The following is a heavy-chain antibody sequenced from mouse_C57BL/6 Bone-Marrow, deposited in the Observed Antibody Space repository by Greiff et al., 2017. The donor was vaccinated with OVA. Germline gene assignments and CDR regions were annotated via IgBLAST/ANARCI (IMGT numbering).Heavy chain of an antibody. CDR3: ARGGYYGSSWFAY. J-gene: IGHJ3*01. CDR1: GFTFSDYG. Sequence: EVMLVESGGGLVKPGGSLKLSCAASGFTFSDYGMYWVRQAPEKGLEWVAYISSGSSTIYYADTVKGRFTISRDNAKNTLFLQMTSLGSEDTAMYYCARGGYYGSSWFAYWGQGTLVTVSA. V-gene: IGHV5-17*01. D-gene: IGHD1-1*01. CDR2: ISSGSSTI.